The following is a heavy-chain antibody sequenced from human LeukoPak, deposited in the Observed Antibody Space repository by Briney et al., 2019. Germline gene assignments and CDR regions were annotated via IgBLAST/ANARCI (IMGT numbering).Heavy chain of an antibody. J-gene: IGHJ4*02. Sequence: SETLSLTCAVYGGSFSGYYWSWIRQPPGKGLEWIGEINHSGSTNYNPSLKSRVTISVDTSKNQFSLKLSSVTAADTAVYYCARGRYSYGPIYYFDYWAREPWSPSPQ. CDR1: GGSFSGYY. CDR3: ARGRYSYGPIYYFDY. V-gene: IGHV4-34*01. D-gene: IGHD5-18*01. CDR2: INHSGST.